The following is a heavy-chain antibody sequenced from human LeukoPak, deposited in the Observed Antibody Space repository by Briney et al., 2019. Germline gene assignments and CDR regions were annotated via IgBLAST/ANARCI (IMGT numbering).Heavy chain of an antibody. CDR3: ARTDMVSGYFDY. Sequence: GGSLRLSCAASGFTFSDYYMSWIRQAPGKGLEWVSVIYSGGSTYYADSVKGRFTISRDNSKNTLYLQMNSLRAEDTAVYYCARTDMVSGYFDYWGQGTLVTVSS. V-gene: IGHV3-66*01. D-gene: IGHD3-10*01. J-gene: IGHJ4*02. CDR2: IYSGGST. CDR1: GFTFSDYY.